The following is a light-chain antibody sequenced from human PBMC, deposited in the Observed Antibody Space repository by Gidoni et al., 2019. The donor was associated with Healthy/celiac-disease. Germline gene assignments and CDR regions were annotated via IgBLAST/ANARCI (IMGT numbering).Light chain of an antibody. CDR1: QSVSSSY. CDR3: QQYGSSPPDT. J-gene: IGKJ2*01. Sequence: EIELTQSPGTLSLSPGERATLSCRASQSVSSSYLAWYQQKPGQAPRLLIYGASSRATGIPDRFSGSGSGTDFTLTISRLEPEDFAVYYCQQYGSSPPDTFGQXTKLEIK. CDR2: GAS. V-gene: IGKV3-20*01.